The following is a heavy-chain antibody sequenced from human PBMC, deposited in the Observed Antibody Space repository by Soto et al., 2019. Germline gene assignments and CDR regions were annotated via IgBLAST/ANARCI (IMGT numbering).Heavy chain of an antibody. CDR2: IYWDDDK. Sequence: QITLTESGPTLVKPTQTLTLTCTFSGFSFSTSAVGVGWIRQPPGKALEWLALIYWDDDKRYNPFLKSRLTITKDTSTNQVVLTLTNMDPVDTGRYYCAHLSWAASGTRYYFDYWGQGTLVTVSS. V-gene: IGHV2-5*02. CDR1: GFSFSTSAVG. CDR3: AHLSWAASGTRYYFDY. D-gene: IGHD6-13*01. J-gene: IGHJ4*02.